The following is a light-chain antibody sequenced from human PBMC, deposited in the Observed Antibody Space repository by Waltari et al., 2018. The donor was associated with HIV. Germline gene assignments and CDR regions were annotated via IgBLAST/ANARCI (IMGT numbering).Light chain of an antibody. Sequence: HSALTQPASVSGSPGQSITISCTGPTRAFSDFNFVSWYQQSPGSAPKLIIFEVYSRPSGISDRFSGSKSGVTASLTISALRAEDEADYFCSSYSARGFVVFGGGTKVTVL. CDR2: EVY. CDR3: SSYSARGFVV. CDR1: TRAFSDFNF. V-gene: IGLV2-14*01. J-gene: IGLJ3*02.